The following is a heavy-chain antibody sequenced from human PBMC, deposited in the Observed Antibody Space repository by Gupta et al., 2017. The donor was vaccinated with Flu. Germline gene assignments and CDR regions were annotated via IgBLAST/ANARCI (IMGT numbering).Heavy chain of an antibody. CDR2: ISYQEGSGT. J-gene: IGHJ6*03. CDR1: GYLFTASG. Sequence: QVQLVQSGGGVVQPGPSLRLSCTASGYLFTASGLPSVRQAPGKRLEWVALISYQEGSGTFHADSVLGRFTISRDNSRNTLLLQMNNLRPEDTAVYYCVKWSGVAYRGYYMDIWGKGTTVIVSS. V-gene: IGHV3-30*18. CDR3: VKWSGVAYRGYYMDI. D-gene: IGHD2-15*01.